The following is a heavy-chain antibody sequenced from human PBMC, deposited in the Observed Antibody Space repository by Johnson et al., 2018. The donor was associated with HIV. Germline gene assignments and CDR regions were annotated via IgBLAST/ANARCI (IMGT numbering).Heavy chain of an antibody. D-gene: IGHD4-11*01. J-gene: IGHJ3*02. CDR2: ISGRGGST. V-gene: IGHV3-23*04. CDR3: AKDYSNYGAFDI. Sequence: EQLVESGGGLVQPGGSLRLYCAASGFTFSSYAMSWVRQAPGKGLEWVSAISGRGGSTYYADSVKGRFTISRDNSKNTLYLQMNSLGAEDTAVYYCAKDYSNYGAFDIWGQGTMVTVSS. CDR1: GFTFSSYA.